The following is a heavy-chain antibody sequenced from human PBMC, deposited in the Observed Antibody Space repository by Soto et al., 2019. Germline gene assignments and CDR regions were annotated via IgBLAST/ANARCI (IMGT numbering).Heavy chain of an antibody. CDR1: GFTFRRYW. J-gene: IGHJ6*02. CDR2: ISSYGSET. V-gene: IGHV3-74*01. D-gene: IGHD3-16*01. Sequence: EVQLVESGGGLVLPGGSLRLSCAASGFTFRRYWMHWVRQAPGKGLVWVSRISSYGSETHYADSVKGRFTISRDNAKNTLYLQMKSLRADDTAVYYCASNYAYAEGYYWYGIDVWGQGTTVTVSS. CDR3: ASNYAYAEGYYWYGIDV.